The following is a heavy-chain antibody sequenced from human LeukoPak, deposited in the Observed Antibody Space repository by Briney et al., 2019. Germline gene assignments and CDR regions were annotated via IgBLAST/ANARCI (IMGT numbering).Heavy chain of an antibody. J-gene: IGHJ4*02. CDR3: ARDLRVVTLFDY. CDR1: GGSFSGYY. D-gene: IGHD4-23*01. CDR2: INHSGST. V-gene: IGHV4-34*01. Sequence: PAETLSLTCAVYGGSFSGYYWSWIRQPPGKGLEWIGEINHSGSTNYNPSLKSRVTISVDTSKNQFSLKLSSVTAADTVVYYCARDLRVVTLFDYWGQGTLVTVSS.